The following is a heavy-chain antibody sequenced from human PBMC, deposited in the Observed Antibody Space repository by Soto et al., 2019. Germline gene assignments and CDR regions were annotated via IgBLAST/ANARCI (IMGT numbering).Heavy chain of an antibody. D-gene: IGHD3-22*01. Sequence: GGSLRLSCTASGFTFSTYPMSWFRQAPGKGLGWVSAISGYVGSTYYADSVKGRFTVSRDNAKHTLYLQMNILRAEDTAVYYCTKGRNNYESSGYYSFPLDVWGQGTRVTVSS. J-gene: IGHJ6*02. V-gene: IGHV3-23*01. CDR3: TKGRNNYESSGYYSFPLDV. CDR1: GFTFSTYP. CDR2: ISGYVGST.